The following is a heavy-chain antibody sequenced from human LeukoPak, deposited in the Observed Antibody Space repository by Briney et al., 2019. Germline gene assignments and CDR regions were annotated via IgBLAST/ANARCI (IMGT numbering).Heavy chain of an antibody. CDR3: ARDKIVGPTKFDS. CDR1: GFTLSNYW. J-gene: IGHJ4*02. D-gene: IGHD1-26*01. CDR2: IKQDGGEK. V-gene: IGHV3-7*01. Sequence: GGSLRLSYAASGFTLSNYWMSWVRQTPEKGLEWVANIKQDGGEKYYVDSVKGRFTISRDNAENSLYLEMNSLRAEDTAIYYCARDKIVGPTKFDSWGQGTLVTVSS.